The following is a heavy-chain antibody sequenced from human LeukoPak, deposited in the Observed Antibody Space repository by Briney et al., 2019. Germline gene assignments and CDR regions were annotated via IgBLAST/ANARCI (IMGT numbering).Heavy chain of an antibody. J-gene: IGHJ4*02. Sequence: GGSLRLSCAASGFTFSGYGMHWVRQAPGKGLEWVAVISYDGSNKYYADPVKGRFTISRDNSKNTLYLQMNSLRTEDTAVYYCAKRTYTVTSNHPLDYWGQGTLVTVSS. CDR1: GFTFSGYG. V-gene: IGHV3-30*18. CDR3: AKRTYTVTSNHPLDY. D-gene: IGHD4-17*01. CDR2: ISYDGSNK.